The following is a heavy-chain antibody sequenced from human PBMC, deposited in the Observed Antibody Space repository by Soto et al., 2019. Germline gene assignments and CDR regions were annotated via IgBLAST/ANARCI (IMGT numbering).Heavy chain of an antibody. Sequence: GGSLRLSCAASGFTLSTYDMHWVRQATGKGLEWVAALSYAGDTYYPGSVKGRFTVSRESAKNSLYLQMNSLTAGDTAVYYCAKGSHSASGYSYMDAWGKGTTLTVSS. J-gene: IGHJ6*03. D-gene: IGHD3-10*01. CDR2: LSYAGDT. V-gene: IGHV3-13*01. CDR3: AKGSHSASGYSYMDA. CDR1: GFTLSTYD.